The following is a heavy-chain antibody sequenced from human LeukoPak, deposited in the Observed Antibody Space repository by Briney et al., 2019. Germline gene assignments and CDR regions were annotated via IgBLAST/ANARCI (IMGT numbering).Heavy chain of an antibody. CDR1: GFTFTSSA. Sequence: SVKLSCKASGFTFTSSAMQWVRQARGQRIEWIRWIVVRSGNTNYAQKLQESVTLTSDMSTSTTYMELSSLRSEATAVYYCAADGGLGWGQGTLVTASS. D-gene: IGHD3-16*01. CDR3: AADGGLG. CDR2: IVVRSGNT. J-gene: IGHJ4*02. V-gene: IGHV1-58*02.